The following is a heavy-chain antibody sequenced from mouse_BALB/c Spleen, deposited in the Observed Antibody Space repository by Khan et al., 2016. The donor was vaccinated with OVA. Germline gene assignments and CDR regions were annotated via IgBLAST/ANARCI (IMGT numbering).Heavy chain of an antibody. CDR1: GYIFTDYI. V-gene: IGHV1S29*02. J-gene: IGHJ3*01. Sequence: VQLPPSGPSLLPPLASVKISCRASGYIFTDYILDWVKQSHGKSLEWIGYIFPNNGDSDYNQKFKTRATLNVDISSSTAYMELRSLTSEDSAIYYCVRSGYGSFAYWGQGTLVTVSA. D-gene: IGHD1-2*01. CDR2: IFPNNGDS. CDR3: VRSGYGSFAY.